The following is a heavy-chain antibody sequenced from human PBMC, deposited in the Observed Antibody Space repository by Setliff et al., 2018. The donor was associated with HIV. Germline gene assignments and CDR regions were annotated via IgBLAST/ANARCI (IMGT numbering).Heavy chain of an antibody. CDR1: GGSISGYY. CDR3: ARDRGEKGYFDS. V-gene: IGHV4-34*10. J-gene: IGHJ4*01. CDR2: FYHSGNT. Sequence: SETLSLTCAVYGGSISGYYWSWIRQPPGKGLEWIGYFYHSGNTYYSPSLHSRVTLSVDKSKNEFYLSLASVTAADTAVYYCARDRGEKGYFDSWGHGALVTVSS. D-gene: IGHD3-10*01.